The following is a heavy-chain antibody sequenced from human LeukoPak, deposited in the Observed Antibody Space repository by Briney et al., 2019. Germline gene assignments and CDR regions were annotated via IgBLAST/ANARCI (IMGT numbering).Heavy chain of an antibody. Sequence: SETLSLTCAVYGVSFSGYYWSWIRQPPGKGLEWIGYIYYSGSTNYNPSLKSRVTISVDTSKNQFSLKMSSVTAADTAVYYCARFTYYYGSGSNDAFDIWGQGTMVTVSS. CDR2: IYYSGST. CDR3: ARFTYYYGSGSNDAFDI. V-gene: IGHV4-59*01. J-gene: IGHJ3*02. D-gene: IGHD3-10*01. CDR1: GVSFSGYY.